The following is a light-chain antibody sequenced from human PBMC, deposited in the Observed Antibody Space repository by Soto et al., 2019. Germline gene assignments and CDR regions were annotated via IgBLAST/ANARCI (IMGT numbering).Light chain of an antibody. CDR1: QSISSW. CDR2: KAA. V-gene: IGKV1-5*03. CDR3: QQYETLFRA. J-gene: IGKJ1*01. Sequence: DIQMTQYPSTLSASVGDRVTITCRASQSISSWLAWYQQQPGTAPKLLIYKAASLESGVPSRVSGSGSGTDVTRTISSWQHDDFATYYCQQYETLFRAFGQGTKVELK.